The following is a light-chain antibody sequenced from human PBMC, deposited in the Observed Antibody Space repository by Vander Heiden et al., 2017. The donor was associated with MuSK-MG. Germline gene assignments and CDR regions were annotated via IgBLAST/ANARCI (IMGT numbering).Light chain of an antibody. Sequence: DLQMTQSPSSLSASVGDRVTITCRASQSISSYLNWYQQKPGKAPKVLIYAASSLPSGVPSRFSGSGSGTDFTVTISSLQPEDFATYYCQQSHRTPLTFGQGTKVEIK. CDR3: QQSHRTPLT. CDR1: QSISSY. V-gene: IGKV1-39*01. CDR2: AAS. J-gene: IGKJ1*01.